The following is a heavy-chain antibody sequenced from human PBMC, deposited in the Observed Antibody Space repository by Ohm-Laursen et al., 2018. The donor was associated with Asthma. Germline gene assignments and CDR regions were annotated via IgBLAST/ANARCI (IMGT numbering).Heavy chain of an antibody. J-gene: IGHJ6*02. V-gene: IGHV3-21*01. CDR1: GFTFHSHS. D-gene: IGHD1-1*01. Sequence: SLRLSCSASGFTFHSHSITWVRQAPGKGLEWVSTITSSAAYIYYADSVKGRFTLSRDNAKDSVDLQMNSLRAEDTAVYYCARDPNNNWSNDYYYGMDVWGQGTTVTVSS. CDR3: ARDPNNNWSNDYYYGMDV. CDR2: ITSSAAYI.